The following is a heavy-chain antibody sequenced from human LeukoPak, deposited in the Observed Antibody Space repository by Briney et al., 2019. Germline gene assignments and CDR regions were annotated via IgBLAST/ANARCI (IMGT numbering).Heavy chain of an antibody. V-gene: IGHV4-4*02. CDR2: IYHSGST. D-gene: IGHD6-19*01. J-gene: IGHJ4*02. Sequence: SETLSLTCAVSGGSISSSNWWSWVRQPPGQGLEWIGEIYHSGSTNYNPSLKSRVTISVDKSKNQFSLKLSSVTAADTAVYYCATGIAVAGRSDYWGQGTLVTVSS. CDR3: ATGIAVAGRSDY. CDR1: GGSISSSNW.